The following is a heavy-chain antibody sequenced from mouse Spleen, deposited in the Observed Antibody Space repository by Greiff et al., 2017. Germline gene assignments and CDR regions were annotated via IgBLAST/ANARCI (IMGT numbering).Heavy chain of an antibody. V-gene: IGHV5-12-1*01. J-gene: IGHJ1*01. CDR2: ISSGGGST. CDR1: GFAFSSYD. D-gene: IGHD3-2*02. Sequence: EVQLVESGGGLVKPGGSLKLSCAASGFAFSSYDMSWVRQTPEKRLEWVAYISSGGGSTYYPDTVKGRFTISRDNAKNTLYLQMSSLKSEDTAMYYCARQRLYWYFDVWGAGTTVTVSS. CDR3: ARQRLYWYFDV.